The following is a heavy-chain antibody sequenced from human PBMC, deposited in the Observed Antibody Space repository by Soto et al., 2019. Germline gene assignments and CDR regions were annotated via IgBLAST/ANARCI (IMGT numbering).Heavy chain of an antibody. J-gene: IGHJ4*02. CDR2: IIPILGIA. D-gene: IGHD2-15*01. V-gene: IGHV1-69*08. CDR3: ARDGGTGGRDY. CDR1: GGTFSSYT. Sequence: QVQLVQSGAEVKKPGSSVKVSCKASGGTFSSYTISWVRQAPGQWLEWMGRIIPILGIANYAQKFQGRVTITADKSTSTAYMELSSLRSEDTAVYYCARDGGTGGRDYWGQGTLVTVSS.